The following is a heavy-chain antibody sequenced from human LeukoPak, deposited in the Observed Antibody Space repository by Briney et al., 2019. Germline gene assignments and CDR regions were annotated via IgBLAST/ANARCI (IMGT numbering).Heavy chain of an antibody. Sequence: AGGSLRLSCAASGFTFSNYGMHWVHQAPGKGLEWVALIWYDGRTKFHADSVKGRFTISRDNSKNTLYLQMDSLRDEDTAVYYCAREWGRIAVAGGPGYWGQGTRVTVSS. CDR3: AREWGRIAVAGGPGY. V-gene: IGHV3-33*01. D-gene: IGHD6-19*01. CDR1: GFTFSNYG. J-gene: IGHJ4*02. CDR2: IWYDGRTK.